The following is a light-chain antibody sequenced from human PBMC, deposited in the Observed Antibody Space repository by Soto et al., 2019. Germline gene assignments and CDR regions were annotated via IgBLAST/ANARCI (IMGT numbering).Light chain of an antibody. CDR1: QSVSSSY. Sequence: EIVLTQSPGTLSLSPGERATLSCRASQSVSSSYLAWYQQKPGQAPRLLIYGASCGATGIPDRFSGSGSGTDFTLSISRLKPEDFAVYYCQQYCKSPPYTFGHWTVLVI. J-gene: IGKJ2*01. CDR3: QQYCKSPPYT. CDR2: GAS. V-gene: IGKV3-20*01.